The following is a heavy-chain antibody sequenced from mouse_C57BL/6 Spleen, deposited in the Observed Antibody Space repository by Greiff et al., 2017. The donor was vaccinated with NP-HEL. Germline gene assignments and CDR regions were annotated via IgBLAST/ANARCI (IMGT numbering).Heavy chain of an antibody. Sequence: VQLKESGPGLVKPSQSLSLTCSVTGYSITSGYYWNWIRQFPGNKLEWMGYISYDGSNNYNPSLKNRISITRDTSKNQFFLKLNSVTTEDTATYYCARVITTEWDAMDYWGQGTSVTVSS. D-gene: IGHD1-1*01. CDR3: ARVITTEWDAMDY. J-gene: IGHJ4*01. CDR2: ISYDGSN. CDR1: GYSITSGYY. V-gene: IGHV3-6*01.